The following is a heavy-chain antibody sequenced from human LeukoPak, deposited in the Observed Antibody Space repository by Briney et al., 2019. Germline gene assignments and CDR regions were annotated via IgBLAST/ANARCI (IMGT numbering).Heavy chain of an antibody. CDR2: ISYDGSNK. CDR1: GFTFSSYA. V-gene: IGHV3-30-3*01. Sequence: GRSLRLSCAASGFTFSSYAMHWVRQAPGKGLEWVAVISYDGSNKYYADSVKGRFTISRDNSKNTLYLQMNSLRAEDTAVYYCARGVVVVVAATNPHFDYWGQGTLVTVSS. CDR3: ARGVVVVVAATNPHFDY. D-gene: IGHD2-15*01. J-gene: IGHJ4*02.